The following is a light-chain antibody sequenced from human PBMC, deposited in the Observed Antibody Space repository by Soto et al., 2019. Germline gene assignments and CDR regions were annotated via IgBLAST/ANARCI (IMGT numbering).Light chain of an antibody. CDR2: GAS. V-gene: IGKV3-15*01. Sequence: ACRASQSVSSNLAWYQQKPGQAPRLLIYGASTRATGIPAKFSGGVSGTECTRTICSLQSEDFTVYYGQQYGGLPRTCGQGTKVDIK. CDR1: QSVSSN. CDR3: QQYGGLPRT. J-gene: IGKJ1*01.